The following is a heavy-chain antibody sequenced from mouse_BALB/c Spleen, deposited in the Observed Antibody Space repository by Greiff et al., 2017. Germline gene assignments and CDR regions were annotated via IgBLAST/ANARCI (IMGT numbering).Heavy chain of an antibody. CDR2: INPGSGGT. D-gene: IGHD1-1*01. Sequence: VQLVESGAELVRPGTSVKVSCKASGYAFTNYLIEWVKQRPGQGLEWIGVINPGSGGTNYNEKFKGKATLTADKSSSTAYMQLSSLTSDDSAVYFCARGGSSYNYWGQGTTLTVSS. CDR3: ARGGSSYNY. J-gene: IGHJ2*01. V-gene: IGHV1-54*01. CDR1: GYAFTNYL.